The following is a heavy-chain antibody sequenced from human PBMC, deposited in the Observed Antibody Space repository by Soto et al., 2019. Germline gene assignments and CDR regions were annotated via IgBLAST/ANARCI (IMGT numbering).Heavy chain of an antibody. D-gene: IGHD3-9*01. V-gene: IGHV1-3*01. CDR1: GYTFTSYA. Sequence: ASVKVSCKASGYTFTSYAMHWVRQAPGQRLEWMGWINAGNGNTKYSQKFQGRVTITRDTSASTAYMELSSPRSEDTAVYYCARVVRYFDTPYGMDVWGQGTTVTVSS. CDR2: INAGNGNT. J-gene: IGHJ6*02. CDR3: ARVVRYFDTPYGMDV.